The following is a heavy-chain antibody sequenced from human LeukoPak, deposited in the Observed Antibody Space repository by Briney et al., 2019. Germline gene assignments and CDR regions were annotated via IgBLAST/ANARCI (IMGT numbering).Heavy chain of an antibody. J-gene: IGHJ4*02. CDR2: ISGSGGST. CDR3: AKDPRAGIAAAHLDY. CDR1: GFTVSSNS. Sequence: GGSLRLSCTVSGFTVSSNSMSWVRQAPGKGLEWVSAISGSGGSTYYADSVKGRFTISRDNSKNTLYLQMNSLRAEDTAVYYCAKDPRAGIAAAHLDYWGQGTLVTVSS. D-gene: IGHD6-13*01. V-gene: IGHV3-23*01.